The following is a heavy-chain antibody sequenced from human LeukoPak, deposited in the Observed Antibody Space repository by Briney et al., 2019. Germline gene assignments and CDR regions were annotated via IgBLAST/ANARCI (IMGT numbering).Heavy chain of an antibody. D-gene: IGHD2-2*01. CDR1: GYTFTGYY. CDR3: ARRSAQYCSSTSCYETDYYYYYYMDV. Sequence: ASVKVSCKASGYTFTGYYMHWVRQAPGQGLEWMGWMNPNSGGTNYAQKFQGRVTMTRDTSISTAYMELSRLRSDDTAVYYCARRSAQYCSSTSCYETDYYYYYYMDVWGKGTTVTVSS. J-gene: IGHJ6*03. V-gene: IGHV1-2*02. CDR2: MNPNSGGT.